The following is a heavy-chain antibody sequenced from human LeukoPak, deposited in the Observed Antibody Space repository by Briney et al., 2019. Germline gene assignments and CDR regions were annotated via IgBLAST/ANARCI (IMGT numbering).Heavy chain of an antibody. CDR2: ISGSSGNI. D-gene: IGHD7-27*01. CDR3: ARDLNWAFDY. V-gene: IGHV3-48*02. J-gene: IGHJ4*02. CDR1: GFTFSSYS. Sequence: GGSLRLSCAASGFTFSSYSINWVRQAPGKGLEWVSYISGSSGNIDYADSVKGRFTVSRDNAENSLYLQMNSLRDEDTAVYYCARDLNWAFDYWGQGTLVTVSS.